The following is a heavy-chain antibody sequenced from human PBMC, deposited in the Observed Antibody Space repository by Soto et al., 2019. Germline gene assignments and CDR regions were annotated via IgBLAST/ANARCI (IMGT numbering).Heavy chain of an antibody. CDR2: ISGSGIST. CDR3: AKLPMITAYYYYYGMDV. Sequence: GGSLRLSCAASGFPFSTYPMNWVRQAPGKGLEWVSGISGSGISTFYADVVKGRFTISRDNSKNTVSLQMDSLRAEDTAVYYCAKLPMITAYYYYYGMDVWGQGTTVTVSS. D-gene: IGHD3-16*01. V-gene: IGHV3-23*01. CDR1: GFPFSTYP. J-gene: IGHJ6*02.